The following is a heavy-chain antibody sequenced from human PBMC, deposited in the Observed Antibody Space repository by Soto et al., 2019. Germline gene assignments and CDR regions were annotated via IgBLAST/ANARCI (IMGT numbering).Heavy chain of an antibody. D-gene: IGHD3-22*01. CDR3: ARGPYYENPAALWYYYYGMDV. CDR2: IIPIFGTA. J-gene: IGHJ6*02. Sequence: ASVKVSCKASGGTFSSYAISWVRQAPGQELEWMGGIIPIFGTANYAQKFQGRVTITADESTSTAYMELSSLRSEDTAVYYCARGPYYENPAALWYYYYGMDVWGQGTTVTVSS. CDR1: GGTFSSYA. V-gene: IGHV1-69*13.